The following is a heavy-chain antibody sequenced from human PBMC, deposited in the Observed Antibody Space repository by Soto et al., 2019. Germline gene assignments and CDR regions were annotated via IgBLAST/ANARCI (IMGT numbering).Heavy chain of an antibody. J-gene: IGHJ4*02. D-gene: IGHD5-12*01. CDR1: GGSISSYY. CDR2: IYYSGST. V-gene: IGHV4-59*01. CDR3: ARGATAILIDY. Sequence: PSETLSLTCTVSGGSISSYYWSWIRQPPGKGLEWIGYIYYSGSTNYNPSLKSRVTISVDTSKNQFSLKLSSVTAADTAVYYCARGATAILIDYWGQGTLVTVSS.